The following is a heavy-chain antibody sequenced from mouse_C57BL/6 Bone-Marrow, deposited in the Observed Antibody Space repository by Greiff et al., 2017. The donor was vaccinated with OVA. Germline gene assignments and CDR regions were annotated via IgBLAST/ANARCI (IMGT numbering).Heavy chain of an antibody. CDR3: ARRLRSWYFDV. Sequence: EVQGVESGGGLVQPGGSLKLSCAASGFTFSDYYMYWVRQTPEKRLEWVAYISNGGGSTYYPDTVKGRFTISRDNAKNTLYLQMSRLKSEDTAMYYCARRLRSWYFDVWGTGTTVTVSS. CDR1: GFTFSDYY. V-gene: IGHV5-12*01. CDR2: ISNGGGST. J-gene: IGHJ1*03. D-gene: IGHD1-1*01.